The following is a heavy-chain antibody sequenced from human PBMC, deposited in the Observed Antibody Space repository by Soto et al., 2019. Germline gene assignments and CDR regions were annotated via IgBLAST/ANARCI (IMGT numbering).Heavy chain of an antibody. CDR2: IIPIFGTA. J-gene: IGHJ2*01. D-gene: IGHD5-12*01. CDR3: ARGNHRWLQLWYFDL. CDR1: GGTFSSYT. V-gene: IGHV1-69*12. Sequence: QVQLVQSGAEVKKPGSSVTVSCKASGGTFSSYTISWVRQAPGQGLEWMGGIIPIFGTANYAQKFQGRVTXTAVESXSTAYMELSSLRSEDTAVYYCARGNHRWLQLWYFDLWGRGTLVTVSS.